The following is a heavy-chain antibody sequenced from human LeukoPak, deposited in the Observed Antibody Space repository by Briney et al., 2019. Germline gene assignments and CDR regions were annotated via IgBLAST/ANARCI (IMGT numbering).Heavy chain of an antibody. CDR2: INPNSGGT. Sequence: ASVKVSCKASGYTFTGYYMHWVRQAPGQGLEWMGWINPNSGGTNYAQKFQGWVTMTRDTSISTAYMELSRLRSDDTAVYYCARRSYRLRGQFDYWGQGTLVTVSS. D-gene: IGHD4-17*01. CDR3: ARRSYRLRGQFDY. J-gene: IGHJ4*02. CDR1: GYTFTGYY. V-gene: IGHV1-2*04.